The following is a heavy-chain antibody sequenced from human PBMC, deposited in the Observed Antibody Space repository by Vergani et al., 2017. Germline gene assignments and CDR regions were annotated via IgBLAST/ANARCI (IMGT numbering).Heavy chain of an antibody. CDR1: GFSVNSYY. J-gene: IGHJ4*02. D-gene: IGHD3-10*01. CDR2: VSFRGDT. V-gene: IGHV4-59*02. CDR3: ARSRIYYGTGSPDY. Sequence: QVQLQESGPGLVKPPGTLSLTCTVSGFSVNSYYLRWIRQPPGKGLEWMGYVSFRGDTLYDPSVKGRMTISLNTSSNQFSLYLTSVTAADTAVYYCARSRIYYGTGSPDYWGQGTLVTVSS.